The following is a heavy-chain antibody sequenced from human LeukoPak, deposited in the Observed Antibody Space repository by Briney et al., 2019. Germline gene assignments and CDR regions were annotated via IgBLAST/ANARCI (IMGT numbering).Heavy chain of an antibody. CDR2: INWNGGDT. Sequence: TGGSLRLSCAASGFTFDDYAMHWVRQAPGKGLEWVSGINWNGGDTGYADSVKGRFTISRDNGKNSLYLQMSSLRTEDTALYFCAKDLASSWYEDAFDIWGHGTMVTVSS. CDR1: GFTFDDYA. D-gene: IGHD6-13*01. J-gene: IGHJ3*02. V-gene: IGHV3-9*01. CDR3: AKDLASSWYEDAFDI.